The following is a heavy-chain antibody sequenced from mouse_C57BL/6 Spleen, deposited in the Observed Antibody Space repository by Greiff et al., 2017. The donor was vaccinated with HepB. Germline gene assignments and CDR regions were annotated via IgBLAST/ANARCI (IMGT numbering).Heavy chain of an antibody. CDR1: GFTFSSYA. CDR2: ISDGGSYT. D-gene: IGHD1-1*01. J-gene: IGHJ4*01. V-gene: IGHV5-4*03. Sequence: EVKLVESGGGLVKPGGSLKLSCAASGFTFSSYAMSWVRQTPEKRLEWVATISDGGSYTYYPDNVKGRFTIYRDNAKNNLYLQMSHLKSEDTAMYYCARAYYGSSYAMDYWGQGTSVTVSS. CDR3: ARAYYGSSYAMDY.